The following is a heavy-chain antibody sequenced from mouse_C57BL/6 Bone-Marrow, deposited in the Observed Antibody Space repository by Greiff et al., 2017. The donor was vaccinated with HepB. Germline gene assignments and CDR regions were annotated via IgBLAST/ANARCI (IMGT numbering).Heavy chain of an antibody. Sequence: EVKLEASGPGLVKPSQSLSLTCSVTGYSIPSGYYWNWIRQFPGNKLEWMGYISYDGSNNYNPSLKKRIAITRDTSKNQFFLKLNSVTTEDTATYYCAIGRLLPCFAYWGQGTLVTVSA. CDR2: ISYDGSN. D-gene: IGHD2-3*01. J-gene: IGHJ3*01. CDR3: AIGRLLPCFAY. V-gene: IGHV3-6*01. CDR1: GYSIPSGYY.